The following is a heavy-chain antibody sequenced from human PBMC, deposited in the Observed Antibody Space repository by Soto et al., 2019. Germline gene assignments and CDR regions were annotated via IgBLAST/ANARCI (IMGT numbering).Heavy chain of an antibody. J-gene: IGHJ5*02. Sequence: QITLKESGPALVKATQTLTLTCTFSGFSLSTSGVGVGGIRQPPVKALEWLALVYWDDDKRYSPSLKSRRNITKDTYKNQVVLTIADMDPVDTATDDFAHRRIGPTSCFDPWGQGTLVTVSS. CDR1: GFSLSTSGVG. CDR2: VYWDDDK. V-gene: IGHV2-5*02. CDR3: AHRRIGPTSCFDP.